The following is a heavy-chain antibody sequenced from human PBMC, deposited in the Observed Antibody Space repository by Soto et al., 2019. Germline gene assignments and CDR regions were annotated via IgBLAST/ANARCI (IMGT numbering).Heavy chain of an antibody. Sequence: QLQLQESGPGLVKPSETLSLTCTVSGGSISSSSYYWGWIRQPPGKGLEWIGSIYYSGSTYYNPSLKSRATTSVDTSKNQFSLKLSSVTAADTAVYYCARRGSGSYSDYWGQGTLVTVSS. V-gene: IGHV4-39*01. CDR2: IYYSGST. D-gene: IGHD3-10*01. CDR3: ARRGSGSYSDY. CDR1: GGSISSSSYY. J-gene: IGHJ4*02.